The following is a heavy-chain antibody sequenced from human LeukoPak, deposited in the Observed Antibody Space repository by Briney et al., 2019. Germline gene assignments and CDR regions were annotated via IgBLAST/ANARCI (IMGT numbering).Heavy chain of an antibody. CDR1: GFTFGSRW. V-gene: IGHV3-74*03. Sequence: GGSLRLAWAAAGFTFGSRWMHWVRQAPGEGRVWVAQINNDGSSTMYADSVEGRFPTAGDNAKNTLYLQMNSLRAEDTAVAYCSDFDYWGQGTLVTVSS. CDR3: SDFDY. J-gene: IGHJ4*02. CDR2: INNDGSST.